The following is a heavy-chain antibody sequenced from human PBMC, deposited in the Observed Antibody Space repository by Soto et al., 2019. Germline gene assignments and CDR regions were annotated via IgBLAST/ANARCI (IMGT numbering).Heavy chain of an antibody. CDR3: AKDRVGSVPDAFDI. D-gene: IGHD1-26*01. V-gene: IGHV3-23*01. J-gene: IGHJ3*02. CDR1: IFTFSDYA. CDR2: ISDTGTTT. Sequence: VQLLESGGGSVQPGGSLRLSCAASIFTFSDYAMTWVRQAPGKGLEWVSGISDTGTTTYYADSVKGRFTISRDNSKNTLYLQMNSLRAEDTALYYCAKDRVGSVPDAFDIWGQGTMVTVSP.